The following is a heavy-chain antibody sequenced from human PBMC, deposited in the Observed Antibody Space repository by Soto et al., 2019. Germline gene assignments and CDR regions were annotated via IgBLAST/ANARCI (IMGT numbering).Heavy chain of an antibody. CDR2: IWYDGSNK. J-gene: IGHJ6*02. CDR1: GFTFSSYG. V-gene: IGHV3-33*01. Sequence: GGSLRLSCAASGFTFSSYGMHWVRQAPGKGLEWVAVIWYDGSNKYYADSVKGRFTISRDNSKNTLYLQMNSLRAEDTAVYYCASPVSVAVDYGMDVWGQGTMVTVSS. D-gene: IGHD6-19*01. CDR3: ASPVSVAVDYGMDV.